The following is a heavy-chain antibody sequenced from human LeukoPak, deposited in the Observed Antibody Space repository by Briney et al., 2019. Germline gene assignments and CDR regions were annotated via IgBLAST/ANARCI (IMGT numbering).Heavy chain of an antibody. D-gene: IGHD2-2*02. V-gene: IGHV3-23*01. J-gene: IGHJ3*02. CDR2: ISGSGGST. Sequence: GGSLRLSCAASGFAFSSYAMSWVRQAPGKGLEWVSAISGSGGSTYYADSVKGRFTISRDNSNNTLYLQMNSLRAEDTAVYYCARGEYCSSGTCYTKAAFDIWGQGTMVTVSS. CDR1: GFAFSSYA. CDR3: ARGEYCSSGTCYTKAAFDI.